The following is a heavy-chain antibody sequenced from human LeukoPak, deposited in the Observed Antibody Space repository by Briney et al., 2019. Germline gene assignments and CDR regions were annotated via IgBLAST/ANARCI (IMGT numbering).Heavy chain of an antibody. J-gene: IGHJ5*02. Sequence: SETLSLTCAVYGVSFSGYYWSWIRQPPGKGLEWIGEINHSGSTNYNPSLKSRVTISVDTSKNQFSLKLSSVTAADTAVYYCAREALPRYCSSTSCTRGWFDPWGQGTLVTVSS. CDR2: INHSGST. CDR3: AREALPRYCSSTSCTRGWFDP. D-gene: IGHD2-2*01. CDR1: GVSFSGYY. V-gene: IGHV4-34*01.